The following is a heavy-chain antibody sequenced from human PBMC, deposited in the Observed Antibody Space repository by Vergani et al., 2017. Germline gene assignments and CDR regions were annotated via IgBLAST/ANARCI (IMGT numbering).Heavy chain of an antibody. CDR3: ARGPDNEYSSSAFFNWFDP. D-gene: IGHD6-6*01. CDR2: IIPIFGTA. V-gene: IGHV1-69*01. Sequence: QVQLVQSGAEVKKPGSSVKVSCKASGGTFSSYAISWVRQAPGQGLEWMGGIIPIFGTANYAQKFQGRVTITADESTSTAYMELSSLRSEDTAVYYCARGPDNEYSSSAFFNWFDPWGQGTLVTVSS. J-gene: IGHJ5*02. CDR1: GGTFSSYA.